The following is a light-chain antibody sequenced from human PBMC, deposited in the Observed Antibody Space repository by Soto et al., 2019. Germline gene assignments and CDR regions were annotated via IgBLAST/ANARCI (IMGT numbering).Light chain of an antibody. Sequence: DIEMTQSRSSVSAWGGDIFTISCRSSEDISAWLAWYQQKPGKAPKLLIYAASSLQSGVPSRFSGSGSGTDFTLTISSLQPEDFATYYCQHADSFPLITFGQGTRLEIK. CDR2: AAS. V-gene: IGKV1-12*01. CDR3: QHADSFPLIT. J-gene: IGKJ5*01. CDR1: EDISAW.